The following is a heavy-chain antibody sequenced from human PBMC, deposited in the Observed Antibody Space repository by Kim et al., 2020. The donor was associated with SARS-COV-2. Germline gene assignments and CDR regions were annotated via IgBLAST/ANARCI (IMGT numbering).Heavy chain of an antibody. CDR3: AKIRDCSSTSCRQLGAFDI. D-gene: IGHD2-2*01. V-gene: IGHV3-23*01. J-gene: IGHJ3*02. Sequence: GRFTISRDNSKNTLYLQMNSLRAEDTAVYYCAKIRDCSSTSCRQLGAFDIWGQGTMVTVSS.